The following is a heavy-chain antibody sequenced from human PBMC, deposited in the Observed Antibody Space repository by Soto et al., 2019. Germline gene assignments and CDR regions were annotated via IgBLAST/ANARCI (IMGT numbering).Heavy chain of an antibody. CDR1: GFNFGVFG. J-gene: IGHJ4*02. Sequence: PGGSLRLSCAASGFNFGVFGMHWVRQAPGKGLEWLSVLSYEGSEEYYADSVRGRFTISRDNSKNTLFLQMDSLRVDDTGVYYCALPRRSSLIEVGGPRFEYWGQGTLVSVSS. V-gene: IGHV3-30*03. CDR3: ALPRRSSLIEVGGPRFEY. D-gene: IGHD6-19*01. CDR2: LSYEGSEE.